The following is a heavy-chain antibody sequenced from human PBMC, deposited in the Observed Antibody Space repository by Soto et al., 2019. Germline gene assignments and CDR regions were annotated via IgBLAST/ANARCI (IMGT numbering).Heavy chain of an antibody. D-gene: IGHD1-26*01. CDR2: ISYDGSNK. Sequence: GGSLILSCAASGFTFSSYGMHWVRQAPGKGLEWVAVISYDGSNKYYADSVKGRFTISRDNSKNTLYLQMNSLRAEDTAVYYCAKDRQSERTDCWGQGTLVTVSS. CDR1: GFTFSSYG. CDR3: AKDRQSERTDC. V-gene: IGHV3-30*18. J-gene: IGHJ4*02.